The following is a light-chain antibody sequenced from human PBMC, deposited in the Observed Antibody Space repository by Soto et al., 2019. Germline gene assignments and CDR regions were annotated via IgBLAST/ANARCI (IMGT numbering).Light chain of an antibody. CDR1: PSNIGAGFD. CDR2: GNG. V-gene: IGLV1-40*01. Sequence: QSVLTQPPSVSGAPGQRITISCTGSPSNIGAGFDVHWYQQFPGTAPKLLIYGNGSRPSGVPDRFSVSKSGTSASLAITGLRAEDEAAYYCQSYDTSPVFGGGTKLTVL. CDR3: QSYDTSPV. J-gene: IGLJ2*01.